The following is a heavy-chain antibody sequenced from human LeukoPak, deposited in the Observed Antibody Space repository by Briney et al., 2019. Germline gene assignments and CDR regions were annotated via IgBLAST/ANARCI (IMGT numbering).Heavy chain of an antibody. D-gene: IGHD3-22*01. CDR3: ATLQFPYYYDSSGYGWDAFDI. CDR2: IYFSGST. CDR1: GGSISSYY. Sequence: KPSGTPSPPCTVSGGSISSYYWGWVRQPPREGLGWVGVIYFSGSTNYNPSLKSRVTISVDTSKNQFSLKLSSVTAADTAVYYCATLQFPYYYDSSGYGWDAFDIWGQGTMVTVSS. V-gene: IGHV4-59*01. J-gene: IGHJ3*02.